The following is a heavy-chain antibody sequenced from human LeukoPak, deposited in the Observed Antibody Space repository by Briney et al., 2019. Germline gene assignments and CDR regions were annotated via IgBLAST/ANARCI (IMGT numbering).Heavy chain of an antibody. V-gene: IGHV1-3*01. CDR2: INAGNGNT. Sequence: ASVKVSCKASGHTFTSYAMHWVRQAPGQGLEWMGWINAGNGNTKYSQKFQGRVTITRDTSASTAYMELSSLRSEDTAVYYCARDXWAVAGFDPWGQGTLVTVSS. D-gene: IGHD6-19*01. CDR3: ARDXWAVAGFDP. CDR1: GHTFTSYA. J-gene: IGHJ5*02.